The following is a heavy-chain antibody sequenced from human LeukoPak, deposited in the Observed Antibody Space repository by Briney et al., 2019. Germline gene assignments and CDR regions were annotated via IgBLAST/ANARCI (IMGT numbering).Heavy chain of an antibody. CDR3: ARVYYYYYMDV. V-gene: IGHV3-74*01. Sequence: GGSLRLSCAASGFTFSSYWMHWVRQAPGTGLVWVSRISSDGTNTYYADSVKGRFSISRDNAENTLYLQMNRLRAEDTAMYYCARVYYYYYMDVWGKGTTVTVSS. CDR1: GFTFSSYW. J-gene: IGHJ6*03. CDR2: ISSDGTNT.